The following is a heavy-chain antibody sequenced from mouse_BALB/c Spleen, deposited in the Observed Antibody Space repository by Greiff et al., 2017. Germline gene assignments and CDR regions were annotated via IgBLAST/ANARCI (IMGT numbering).Heavy chain of an antibody. CDR2: ISTYYGDA. D-gene: IGHD3-2*02. Sequence: VKLVESGAELVRPGVSVKISCKGSGYTFTDYAMHWVKQSHAKSLEWIGVISTYYGDASYNQKFKGKATMTVDKSSSTAYMELARLTSEDSAIYYCARSAQGYYAMDYWGQGTSVTVSS. CDR1: GYTFTDYA. CDR3: ARSAQGYYAMDY. V-gene: IGHV1S137*01. J-gene: IGHJ4*01.